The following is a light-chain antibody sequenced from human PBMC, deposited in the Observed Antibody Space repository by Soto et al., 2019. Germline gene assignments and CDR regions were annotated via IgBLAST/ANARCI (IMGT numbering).Light chain of an antibody. J-gene: IGKJ1*01. V-gene: IGKV1-39*01. CDR1: ETITTY. CDR3: QQSYSIPAT. CDR2: AAS. Sequence: DIQMTQSPFSLSASVGDRVTITCRASETITTYLNWYQQKPGKAPRLLIRAASDLQNGVPARFGGSGSATYFTLTINSLQPEDFATYYCQQSYSIPATFGQGTKVDIK.